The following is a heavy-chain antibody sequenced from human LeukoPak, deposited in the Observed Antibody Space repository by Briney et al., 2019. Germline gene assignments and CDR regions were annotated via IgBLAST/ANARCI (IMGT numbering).Heavy chain of an antibody. CDR2: IIPIFGTA. CDR1: GGTFSSYA. D-gene: IGHD6-13*01. V-gene: IGHV1-69*05. J-gene: IGHJ4*02. CDR3: AREGMNIAAAGTGFDY. Sequence: SVRVSCKASGGTFSSYAISWVRQAPGQGLEWMGGIIPIFGTANYAQKFQGRVTITTDESTSTAYMELSSLRSEDTAVYYCAREGMNIAAAGTGFDYWGQGTLVTVSS.